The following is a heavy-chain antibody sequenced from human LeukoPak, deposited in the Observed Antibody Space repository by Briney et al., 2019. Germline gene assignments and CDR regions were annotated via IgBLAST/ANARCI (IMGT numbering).Heavy chain of an antibody. V-gene: IGHV5-51*01. D-gene: IGHD2-2*01. J-gene: IGHJ6*03. CDR1: GYSFTSYW. CDR2: IYPGDSDT. Sequence: GESLKISCKGSGYSFTSYWIGWVRQMPGKGLEWMGIIYPGDSDTRYSPSFQGQVTISADKSISTAYLQWSSLKASDTAMYYCARGPSKYCSSTSCRKNYYYYYYMDVWGKGTTVTVSS. CDR3: ARGPSKYCSSTSCRKNYYYYYYMDV.